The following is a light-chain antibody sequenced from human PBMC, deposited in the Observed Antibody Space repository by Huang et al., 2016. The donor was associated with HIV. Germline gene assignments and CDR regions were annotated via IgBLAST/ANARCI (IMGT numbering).Light chain of an antibody. Sequence: EVVMTQSPATLSVSPGERAILSCRASQDVNNNVAWYQEKPGQAPGLLIYDASTRDTGIPVMFSGSGSGTEFTLTISSLQSEDFAVYYCQQYNRWPPLTFGGGNKVEIK. J-gene: IGKJ4*01. CDR3: QQYNRWPPLT. V-gene: IGKV3-15*01. CDR1: QDVNNN. CDR2: DAS.